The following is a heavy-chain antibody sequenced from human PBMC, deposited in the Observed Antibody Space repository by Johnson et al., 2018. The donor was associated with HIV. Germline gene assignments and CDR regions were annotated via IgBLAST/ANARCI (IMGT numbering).Heavy chain of an antibody. CDR3: ARWIRYCGGDCYDVFDI. V-gene: IGHV3-20*04. CDR2: INWNGGST. D-gene: IGHD2-21*02. CDR1: GFTFDDCG. J-gene: IGHJ3*02. Sequence: VQLVESGGGVVQPGRSLRLSCAASGFTFDDCGMSWVRQGPGKGLEWVSGINWNGGSTGYADSVKGRFTISRDNAKNSLYLQMNSLRAEDTALYYCARWIRYCGGDCYDVFDIWGQGTMVTVSS.